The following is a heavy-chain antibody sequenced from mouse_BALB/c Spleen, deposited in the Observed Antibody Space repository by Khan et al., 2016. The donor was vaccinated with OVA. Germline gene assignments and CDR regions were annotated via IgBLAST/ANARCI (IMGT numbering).Heavy chain of an antibody. CDR2: ISFSGST. CDR3: IRSVYYAYAYAMDY. Sequence: EVQLQESGPGLVKPSQSLSLTCTVTGYSITSDFAWNWVRQFPGNKLEWMGYISFSGSTSYGPSLKSRLPITRDTSKNQFFLQLSSVTTEYTATYYCIRSVYYAYAYAMDYWGQGTSVTVSS. V-gene: IGHV3-2*02. CDR1: GYSITSDFA. J-gene: IGHJ4*01. D-gene: IGHD2-2*01.